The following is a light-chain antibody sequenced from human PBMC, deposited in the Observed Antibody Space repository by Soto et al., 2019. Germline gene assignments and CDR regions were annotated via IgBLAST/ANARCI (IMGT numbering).Light chain of an antibody. V-gene: IGKV2-30*01. Sequence: DAVMTQSPLSLPVTPGQPASISCRSSQGLVFDDGNTYVNWYHQRPGQSPRRLIYKVSDRDSGVPDRFSGSGSGTTFTLRISRVEAEDVGIYYCMQATHWPYTFGQGTKLEIK. CDR3: MQATHWPYT. J-gene: IGKJ2*01. CDR2: KVS. CDR1: QGLVFDDGNTY.